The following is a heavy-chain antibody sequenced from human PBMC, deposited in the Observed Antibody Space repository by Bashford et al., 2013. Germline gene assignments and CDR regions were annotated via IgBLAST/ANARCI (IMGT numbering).Heavy chain of an antibody. V-gene: IGHV1-18*01. CDR2: ISAYNGNT. D-gene: IGHD1-7*01. CDR3: ASGRELELRGWYFDY. Sequence: ASVKVSCKASGYTFTSYGISWVRQAPGQGLEWMGWISAYNGNTNYAQKLQGRVTMTTDTSTSTAYMELRSLRSDDTAVYYSASGRELELRGWYFDYWGQGTLVTVSS. J-gene: IGHJ4*02. CDR1: GYTFTSYG.